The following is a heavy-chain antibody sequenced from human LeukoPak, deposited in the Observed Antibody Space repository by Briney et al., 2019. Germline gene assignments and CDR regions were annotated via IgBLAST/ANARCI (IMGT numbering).Heavy chain of an antibody. Sequence: ASVKVSCKASGYPFTGYYMHWVRQAPGQGLEWMGWINPNSGGTYSAQNFQGRVTMTRDASINTAYMELSSLRSDDSAVYYCARDSSPSLDCWGQGTLVTVSS. CDR1: GYPFTGYY. V-gene: IGHV1-2*02. D-gene: IGHD6-19*01. CDR2: INPNSGGT. J-gene: IGHJ4*02. CDR3: ARDSSPSLDC.